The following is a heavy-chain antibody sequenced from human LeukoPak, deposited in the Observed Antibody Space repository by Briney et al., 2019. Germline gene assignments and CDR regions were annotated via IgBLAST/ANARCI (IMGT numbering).Heavy chain of an antibody. CDR3: ASRRPGSYPEFDY. V-gene: IGHV3-53*01. CDR2: IYSGGST. CDR1: GFTVSSNY. Sequence: PGGSLRLSCAASGFTVSSNYMSWVRQAPRKGLEWVSVIYSGGSTYYADSVKGRFTISRDNSKNTLYLQMNSLRAEDTAVYYCASRRPGSYPEFDYWGQGTLVTVSS. D-gene: IGHD3-10*01. J-gene: IGHJ4*02.